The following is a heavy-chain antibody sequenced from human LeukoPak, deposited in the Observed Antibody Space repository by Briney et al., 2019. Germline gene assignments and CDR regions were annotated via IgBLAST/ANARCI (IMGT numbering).Heavy chain of an antibody. CDR2: IWYDGSNK. J-gene: IGHJ4*02. CDR1: GFTFSSYG. V-gene: IGHV3-33*01. D-gene: IGHD6-19*01. CDR3: AREQDSSGWYGVGYFDY. Sequence: LPGGSLRLSCAASGFTFSSYGMHWVRQAPGKGLEWVAVIWYDGSNKYYADSVKGRFTISRDNSKNTLYLQMNSLRAEDTAVYYYAREQDSSGWYGVGYFDYWGQGTLVTVSS.